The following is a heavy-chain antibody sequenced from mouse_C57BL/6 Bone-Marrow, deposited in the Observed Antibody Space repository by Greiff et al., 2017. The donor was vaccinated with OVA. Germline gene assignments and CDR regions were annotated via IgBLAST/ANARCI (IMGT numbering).Heavy chain of an antibody. Sequence: EVKLVESGGGLVQPGGSLKLSCAASGFTFSDYGMAWVRQAPRKGPEWVAFISNLAYSIYYADTVKGRFTISRENAKNTLYLEMSSLRSEDTAMYYCARHEGYYNAMDYWGQGTSVTVSS. CDR3: ARHEGYYNAMDY. CDR1: GFTFSDYG. V-gene: IGHV5-15*01. J-gene: IGHJ4*01. CDR2: ISNLAYSI. D-gene: IGHD2-3*01.